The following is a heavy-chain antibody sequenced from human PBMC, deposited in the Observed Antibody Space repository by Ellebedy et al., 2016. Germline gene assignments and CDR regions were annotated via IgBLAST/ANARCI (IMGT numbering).Heavy chain of an antibody. CDR3: ARGMYQLLPDDS. CDR2: MNPNSGNT. J-gene: IGHJ4*02. D-gene: IGHD2-2*01. V-gene: IGHV1-8*01. CDR1: GYTFTSYD. Sequence: ASVKVSXKASGYTFTSYDINWVRQATGQGLEWMGWMNPNSGNTGYAQKFQGRVTMTRDTSISTAYMELSSLRSEDTAVYYCARGMYQLLPDDSWGQGTLVTVSS.